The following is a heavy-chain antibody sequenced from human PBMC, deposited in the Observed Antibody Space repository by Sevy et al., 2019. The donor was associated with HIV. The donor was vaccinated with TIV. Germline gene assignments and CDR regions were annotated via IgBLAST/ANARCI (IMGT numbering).Heavy chain of an antibody. V-gene: IGHV1-69*13. D-gene: IGHD2-2*01. CDR2: IIPIFGTT. Sequence: ALVKVSCKASGGTFSNYALSWVRQAPGQGLEWMGGIIPIFGTTNFAQTFQGRVTITADESTSTAYMELSSLRSADTAVYYCARTPLVRIPGATDLYFDNWGQGTLVTVSS. CDR1: GGTFSNYA. CDR3: ARTPLVRIPGATDLYFDN. J-gene: IGHJ4*02.